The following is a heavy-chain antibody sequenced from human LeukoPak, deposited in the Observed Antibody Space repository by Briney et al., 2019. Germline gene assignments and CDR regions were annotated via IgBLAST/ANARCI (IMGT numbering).Heavy chain of an antibody. D-gene: IGHD6-19*01. CDR2: ISGSGGST. CDR3: ARDLDLSSGWYYGYYYYYGMDV. Sequence: PGGSLRLSCAASGFTFSSYAMSWVRQTPGKGLEWVSAISGSGGSTYYADSVKGRFTISRDNSKNTLFLQMNSLRAEDTAVYYCARDLDLSSGWYYGYYYYYGMDVWGQGTTVTVSS. J-gene: IGHJ6*02. V-gene: IGHV3-23*01. CDR1: GFTFSSYA.